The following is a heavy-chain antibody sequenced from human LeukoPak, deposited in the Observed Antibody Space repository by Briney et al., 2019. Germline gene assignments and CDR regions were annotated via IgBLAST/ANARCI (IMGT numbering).Heavy chain of an antibody. V-gene: IGHV3-53*01. D-gene: IGHD6-13*01. CDR2: IYGGGST. CDR1: GFTVSSNY. J-gene: IGHJ4*02. CDR3: ARDEAVGMRGDY. Sequence: GSLRLSCAASGFTVSSNYMTWVRQAPGKGLEWVSLIYGGGSTYYADSVKGRFTISRDNSKNTLYLQMNSLRAEDTAVYYCARDEAVGMRGDYWGQGTLVTVSS.